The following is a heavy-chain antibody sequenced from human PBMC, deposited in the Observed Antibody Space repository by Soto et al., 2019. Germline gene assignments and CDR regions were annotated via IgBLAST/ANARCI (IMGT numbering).Heavy chain of an antibody. V-gene: IGHV3-30*18. Sequence: QVQLVESGGGVVQPGRSLRLSCAASGLNFSSYGMHWVRQAPGKGLEWVAVISYDGSNRYYADSVKGRFTISRENSKNTLYLQMNSLRSEDTAVYYCANSRPGYSTSWPHEYWGQGTLVTVSS. CDR2: ISYDGSNR. CDR1: GLNFSSYG. J-gene: IGHJ4*02. CDR3: ANSRPGYSTSWPHEY. D-gene: IGHD6-13*01.